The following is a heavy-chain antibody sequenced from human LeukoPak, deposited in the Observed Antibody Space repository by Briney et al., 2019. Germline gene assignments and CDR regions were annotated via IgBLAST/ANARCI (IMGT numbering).Heavy chain of an antibody. CDR1: GFSFSGHW. J-gene: IGHJ4*02. Sequence: GGSLRLSCIASGFSFSGHWMHWARQLPGKGLVWVSRISPTGSTTSYADSVKGRFTVSRDNAKDTLYLQVNNLRAEDTAVYYCARGPNSNWSGLDFWGQGTLLTVSS. V-gene: IGHV3-74*01. D-gene: IGHD6-6*01. CDR3: ARGPNSNWSGLDF. CDR2: ISPTGSTT.